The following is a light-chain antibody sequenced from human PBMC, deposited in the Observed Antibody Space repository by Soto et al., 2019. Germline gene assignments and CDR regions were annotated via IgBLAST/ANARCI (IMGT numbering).Light chain of an antibody. CDR1: SSNIGNNY. Sequence: QSVLTQPPSVSAAPGQKVTISCSGSSSNIGNNYVSWYQQLPGTAPKLLIYDSNRRHSGIPDRFSGSKSGTSATLGITGLQTGDEADYYCGTWDNSLSAVVFGGGTKLTVL. V-gene: IGLV1-51*01. J-gene: IGLJ2*01. CDR3: GTWDNSLSAVV. CDR2: DSN.